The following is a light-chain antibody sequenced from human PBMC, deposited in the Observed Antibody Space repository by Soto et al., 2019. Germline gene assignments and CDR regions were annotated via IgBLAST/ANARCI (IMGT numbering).Light chain of an antibody. Sequence: DIKMSQSPSTLSASVGDRVTITCRASENIDKWLAWYQQKPGRAPKLLIYDASTLENGVPSRFSGSGSGTEFTLTISSLQSEDFATYYCKQFNILYTFGQGTKLEI. CDR2: DAS. J-gene: IGKJ2*01. CDR3: KQFNILYT. CDR1: ENIDKW. V-gene: IGKV1-5*01.